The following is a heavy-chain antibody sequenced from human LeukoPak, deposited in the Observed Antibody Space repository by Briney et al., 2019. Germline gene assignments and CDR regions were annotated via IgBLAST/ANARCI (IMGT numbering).Heavy chain of an antibody. D-gene: IGHD2-2*01. V-gene: IGHV1-46*01. CDR2: INPSGGST. CDR3: ARELGYCSSTSCYSYYGMDV. J-gene: IGHJ6*02. Sequence: GASVKVSCKASGYTFTSYDINWVRQAPGQGLEWMGIINPSGGSTSYAQKFQGRVTMTRDTSTSTVYMELSSLRSEDTAVYYCARELGYCSSTSCYSYYGMDVWGQGTTVTVSS. CDR1: GYTFTSYD.